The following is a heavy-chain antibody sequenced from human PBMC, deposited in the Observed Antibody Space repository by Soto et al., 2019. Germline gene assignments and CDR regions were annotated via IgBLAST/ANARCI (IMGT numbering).Heavy chain of an antibody. J-gene: IGHJ3*02. V-gene: IGHV5-51*01. D-gene: IGHD3-22*01. CDR3: ARPYYHSSGFDAFDI. CDR1: GYSLTSYW. Sequence: GESLKISCKGSGYSLTSYWIGWVRQMPGKGLEWMGIIYPGDSDTRYSPSFQGQVTISADKSFSTASLHWSSLKASDTAMYSCARPYYHSSGFDAFDIWGQGTMVTVSS. CDR2: IYPGDSDT.